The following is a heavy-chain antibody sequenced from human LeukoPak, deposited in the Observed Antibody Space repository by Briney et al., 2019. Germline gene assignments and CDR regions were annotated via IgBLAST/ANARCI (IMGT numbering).Heavy chain of an antibody. CDR2: IIPIFGTA. J-gene: IGHJ5*02. CDR3: ARSLPYYYDSSGYPYNWFDP. V-gene: IGHV1-69*01. CDR1: GGTFSSYA. Sequence: SVKASCKASGGTFSSYAISWVRQAPGQGLEWMGGIIPIFGTANYAQKFQGRVTITADESTSTAYMELSSLRSEDTAVYYCARSLPYYYDSSGYPYNWFDPWGQGTLVTVSS. D-gene: IGHD3-22*01.